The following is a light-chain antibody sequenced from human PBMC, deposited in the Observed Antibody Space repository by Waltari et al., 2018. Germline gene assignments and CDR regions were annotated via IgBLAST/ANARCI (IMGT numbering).Light chain of an antibody. V-gene: IGLV2-14*01. Sequence: QSALTQPASVSGSPGQSITISCSGTDSDVGAYDFVSWYQQHPGKAPHLIIYEVSNRRAGISNRFSVSKSGNTASLTISGLQAEDEADYDCSSHTTSSAPGVFGTGTRVTVL. CDR2: EVS. J-gene: IGLJ1*01. CDR3: SSHTTSSAPGV. CDR1: DSDVGAYDF.